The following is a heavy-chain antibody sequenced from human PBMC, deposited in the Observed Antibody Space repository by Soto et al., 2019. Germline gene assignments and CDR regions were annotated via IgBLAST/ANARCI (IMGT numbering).Heavy chain of an antibody. CDR1: GGSISSGGYY. Sequence: SETLSLTCTVSGGSISSGGYYWSWIRQHPGKGLEWIGYIYYSGSTYYNPSLKSRVTISVDTSKNQFSLKLSSVTAADTAVYYCASQYYYDSSGYSAPYGMDVWGQGTRVTVSS. V-gene: IGHV4-31*03. CDR2: IYYSGST. D-gene: IGHD3-22*01. CDR3: ASQYYYDSSGYSAPYGMDV. J-gene: IGHJ6*02.